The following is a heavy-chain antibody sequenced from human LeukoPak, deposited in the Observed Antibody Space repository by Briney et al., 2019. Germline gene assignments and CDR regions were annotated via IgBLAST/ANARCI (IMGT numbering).Heavy chain of an antibody. Sequence: GGSPRLSCAASGFTFSSYWMGWVRQAPGKGLEWVSYISDSSRDYADSVKGRFTISRDNAKNSLYLQMNSLRVEDTAVYYCARGGLGNNNGQDYWGQGVLVTVSS. CDR3: ARGGLGNNNGQDY. CDR2: ISDSSR. D-gene: IGHD1/OR15-1a*01. V-gene: IGHV3-48*01. CDR1: GFTFSSYW. J-gene: IGHJ4*02.